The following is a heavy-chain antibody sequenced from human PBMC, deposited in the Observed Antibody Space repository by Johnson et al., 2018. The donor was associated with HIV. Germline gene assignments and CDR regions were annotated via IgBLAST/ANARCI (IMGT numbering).Heavy chain of an antibody. V-gene: IGHV3-7*01. CDR1: GFTFSSYW. CDR3: AKGRLVGATTYDALDI. CDR2: IKQDVSEK. J-gene: IGHJ3*02. Sequence: MLLVESGGGLVQPGGSLRLSCAASGFTFSSYWMSWVRQAPGKGLEWVANIKQDVSEKYYADSVKGRFTISRDNSKNTLYLQMNSLRAEDTAVYYCAKGRLVGATTYDALDIWGQGTMVTVSS. D-gene: IGHD1-26*01.